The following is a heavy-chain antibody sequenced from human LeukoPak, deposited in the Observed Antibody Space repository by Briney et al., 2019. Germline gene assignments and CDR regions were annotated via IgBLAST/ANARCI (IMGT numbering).Heavy chain of an antibody. CDR3: ASGYSSRGGIDY. V-gene: IGHV3-48*03. J-gene: IGHJ4*02. Sequence: GSLRLSCAASGFTFSSYEMNWVRPAPGKGLEWVSYISSSGSTIYYADSVKGRFTISRDNAKNSLYLQMNSLRAEDTAVYYCASGYSSRGGIDYWGQGTLVTVPS. CDR1: GFTFSSYE. D-gene: IGHD6-13*01. CDR2: ISSSGSTI.